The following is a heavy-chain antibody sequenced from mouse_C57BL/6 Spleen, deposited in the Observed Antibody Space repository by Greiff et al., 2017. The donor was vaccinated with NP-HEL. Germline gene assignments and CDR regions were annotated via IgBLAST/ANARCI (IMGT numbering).Heavy chain of an antibody. D-gene: IGHD1-1*01. J-gene: IGHJ4*01. V-gene: IGHV5-4*01. Sequence: EVNVVESGGGLVKPGGSLKLSCAASGFTFSRYAMSWVRQTPEKRLEWVATISDGGSYTYYPDNVKGRFTISRDNAKNNLYLQMSHLKSEDTAMYYCAREGIYYYGSSYDYAMDYWGQGTSVTVSS. CDR2: ISDGGSYT. CDR3: AREGIYYYGSSYDYAMDY. CDR1: GFTFSRYA.